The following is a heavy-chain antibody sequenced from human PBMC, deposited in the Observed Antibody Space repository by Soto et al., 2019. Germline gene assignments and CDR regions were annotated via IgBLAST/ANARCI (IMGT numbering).Heavy chain of an antibody. CDR2: ISPFNGNT. V-gene: IGHV1-18*01. CDR3: ARDQSFDRTYYYGIDV. Sequence: ASVKVSCKSSGYPFTHYGITWIRQARGQGLEWMGWISPFNGNTNYGQTLQGRVTLTTETSTSTVYMELRSLRSDDTAVYYCARDQSFDRTYYYGIDVWGQATTVTVSS. D-gene: IGHD3-16*01. J-gene: IGHJ6*02. CDR1: GYPFTHYG.